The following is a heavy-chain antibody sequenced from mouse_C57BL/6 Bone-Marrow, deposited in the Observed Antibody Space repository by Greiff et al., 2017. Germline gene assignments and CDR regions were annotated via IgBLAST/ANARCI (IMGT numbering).Heavy chain of an antibody. CDR1: GYTFTSYW. CDR2: IYPSDSET. Sequence: QVQLQQPGAELVRPGSSVKLSCKASGYTFTSYWMDWVKQRPGQGLEWIGNIYPSDSETHYNQKFKDKATLTVDKSSSTAYMQLSRLTSEDSAVYYCARRAYYSNFFDYWGQGTTLTVSS. V-gene: IGHV1-61*01. CDR3: ARRAYYSNFFDY. D-gene: IGHD2-5*01. J-gene: IGHJ2*01.